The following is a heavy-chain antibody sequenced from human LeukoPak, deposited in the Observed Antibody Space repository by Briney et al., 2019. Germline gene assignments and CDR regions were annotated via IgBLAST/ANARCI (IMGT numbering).Heavy chain of an antibody. Sequence: PGGSLRLSCAASGFTFSSYAMSWVRQAPGKGLEWVSAISGSGGSTYYADSVKGRFTISRDNSKNTMYLQMNSLSAEDTAVYYCAKGHTYYYDTSGYYSYFDLWGRGTLVTVSS. J-gene: IGHJ2*01. CDR3: AKGHTYYYDTSGYYSYFDL. V-gene: IGHV3-23*01. CDR1: GFTFSSYA. D-gene: IGHD3-22*01. CDR2: ISGSGGST.